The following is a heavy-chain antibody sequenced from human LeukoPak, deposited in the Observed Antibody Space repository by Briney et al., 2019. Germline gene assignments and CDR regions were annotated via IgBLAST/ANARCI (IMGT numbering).Heavy chain of an antibody. CDR2: IYPNTNT. Sequence: AVSLRLSCAVSGFSVSDNYVSWVSRAPGKGLQWVSIIYPNTNTYNAASVKGRFTISRDNSNHTIYLEIDSLTAEDTAVYYCARTNPVYGDYDYWGLGTLVTVSS. V-gene: IGHV3-53*01. CDR3: ARTNPVYGDYDY. CDR1: GFSVSDNY. D-gene: IGHD4-17*01. J-gene: IGHJ4*02.